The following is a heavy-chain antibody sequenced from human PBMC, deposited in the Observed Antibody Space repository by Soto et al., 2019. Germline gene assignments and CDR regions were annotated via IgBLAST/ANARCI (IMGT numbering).Heavy chain of an antibody. D-gene: IGHD5-18*01. CDR3: ASGIQLWLRRINNGYSG. Sequence: QVQLVQSGAEVKKPASSVKVSCKAPGGTFSTYAISWVRQAPGQGLEWMGGIIPMFGTANYAQRFQDRVTITADESTNTVYMEQSSLRSEDTAVYFCASGIQLWLRRINNGYSGWGQGTLVTVSS. CDR1: GGTFSTYA. J-gene: IGHJ4*02. V-gene: IGHV1-69*12. CDR2: IIPMFGTA.